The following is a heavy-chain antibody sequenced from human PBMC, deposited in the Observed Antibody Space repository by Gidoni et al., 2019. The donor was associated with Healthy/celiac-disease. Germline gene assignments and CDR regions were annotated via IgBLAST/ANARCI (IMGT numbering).Heavy chain of an antibody. Sequence: QVQLQESGPGLVKPSQTLSLTCTFSGGSSSRGEYYWSWIRQPPGMGLEWIGYIYYSGSTCYNPSLTSRVTLSVDTSKNQFSLKLSSVTAADTAVYYCASTNDFWSGCWFDPWGQGTLVTVSS. CDR3: ASTNDFWSGCWFDP. V-gene: IGHV4-30-4*01. J-gene: IGHJ5*02. CDR1: GGSSSRGEYY. CDR2: IYYSGST. D-gene: IGHD3-3*01.